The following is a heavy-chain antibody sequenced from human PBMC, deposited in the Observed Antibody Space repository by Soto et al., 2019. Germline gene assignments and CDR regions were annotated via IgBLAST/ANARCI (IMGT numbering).Heavy chain of an antibody. J-gene: IGHJ4*02. CDR2: INHSGST. CDR3: ARHRPGSGGSCYDY. V-gene: IGHV4-34*01. D-gene: IGHD2-15*01. CDR1: GGSFSGYY. Sequence: SETLSLTCAVYGGSFSGYYWTWIRQPPGTGLEWIGEINHSGSTNYNPSLKSRVTISVDTSKNQFSLKLSSVTAADTAVYYCARHRPGSGGSCYDYWGQGTLVTVSS.